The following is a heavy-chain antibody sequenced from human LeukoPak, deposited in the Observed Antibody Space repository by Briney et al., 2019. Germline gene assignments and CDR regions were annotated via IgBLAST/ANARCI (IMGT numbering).Heavy chain of an antibody. V-gene: IGHV3-48*03. CDR3: AKATDTYGYLFDQ. J-gene: IGHJ4*02. Sequence: GGSLRLSCAASGFTFSRYEMNWVRQAPGKGLEWVSYISASTTTTYYGDSVKGRFTISRDNAKNSLHLQMSSLRDGDTAIYYCAKATDTYGYLFDQWGQGTLVTVSS. CDR2: ISASTTTT. D-gene: IGHD5-18*01. CDR1: GFTFSRYE.